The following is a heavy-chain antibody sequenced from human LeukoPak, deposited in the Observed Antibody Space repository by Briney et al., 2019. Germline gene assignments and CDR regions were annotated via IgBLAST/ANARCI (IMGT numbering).Heavy chain of an antibody. CDR2: IKEDGSEK. CDR3: ARDKVGTGATHLDN. D-gene: IGHD1-26*01. Sequence: GGSLRLSCAASGFTFSSYWMSWVRQAPGKGLEWVANIKEDGSEKYYVDSVKGRFTISRDNAMDSLYLQMNSLRAEDTAVYFCARDKVGTGATHLDNWGQGILVTVSS. CDR1: GFTFSSYW. J-gene: IGHJ4*02. V-gene: IGHV3-7*01.